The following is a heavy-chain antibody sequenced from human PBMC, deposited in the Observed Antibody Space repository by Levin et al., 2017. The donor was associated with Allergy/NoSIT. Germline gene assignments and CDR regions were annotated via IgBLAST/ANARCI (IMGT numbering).Heavy chain of an antibody. CDR2: IYWNDDK. Sequence: SGPTLVKPTQTLTLTCTFSGFSLSTSGVGVGWIRQPPGKALEWLALIYWNDDKRYSPSLKSRLTITKDTSKNQVVLTMTNMDPVDTATYYCANGRITMVRGVIITSGFDPWGQGTLVTVSS. V-gene: IGHV2-5*01. D-gene: IGHD3-10*01. CDR1: GFSLSTSGVG. J-gene: IGHJ5*02. CDR3: ANGRITMVRGVIITSGFDP.